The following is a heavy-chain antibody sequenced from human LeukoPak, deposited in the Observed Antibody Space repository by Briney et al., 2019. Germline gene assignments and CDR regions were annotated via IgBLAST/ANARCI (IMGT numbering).Heavy chain of an antibody. J-gene: IGHJ4*02. Sequence: GGSLRLSCVASGFTFSNYAMSWVRQAPGKGLEWVSGISGSGGTTYYADSAKGRFTITRDNSKNTLYLRRSSLRVEDTAIYYCVKGSTAMVTYYFDYWGQRTLVTVSS. D-gene: IGHD5-18*01. CDR3: VKGSTAMVTYYFDY. CDR1: GFTFSNYA. V-gene: IGHV3-23*01. CDR2: ISGSGGTT.